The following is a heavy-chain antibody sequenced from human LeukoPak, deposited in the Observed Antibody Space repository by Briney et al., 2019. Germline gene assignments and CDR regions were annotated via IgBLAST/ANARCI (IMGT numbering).Heavy chain of an antibody. J-gene: IGHJ6*02. CDR1: GXTFSDSA. V-gene: IGHV3-73*01. CDR2: IKSKANSYAT. CDR3: TTYSSSHYYYGMDV. Sequence: GGSLRLSCAASGXTFSDSAMHGVRQASGKGLEWVGRIKSKANSYATAYAGSVKGRFTISRDDSKNTAYLQMNSLRTEDTAVYYCTTYSSSHYYYGMDVWGQGTTVTVSS. D-gene: IGHD4-11*01.